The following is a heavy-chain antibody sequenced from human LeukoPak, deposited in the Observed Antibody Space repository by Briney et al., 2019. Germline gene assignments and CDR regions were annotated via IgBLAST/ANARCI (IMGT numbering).Heavy chain of an antibody. Sequence: PGGSLRLSCAASGFTFSSYWMSWVRQAPGKGLELVANIKQDGSEKYYVDSVNGRFTISRDNAKNSLYLQMNSLRAEDTAVYYWARNQRRLDYWAREPWSPSPQ. J-gene: IGHJ4*02. CDR1: GFTFSSYW. CDR3: ARNQRRLDY. V-gene: IGHV3-7*01. CDR2: IKQDGSEK. D-gene: IGHD1-14*01.